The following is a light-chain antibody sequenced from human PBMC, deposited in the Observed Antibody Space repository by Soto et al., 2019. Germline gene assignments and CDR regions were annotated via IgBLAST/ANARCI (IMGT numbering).Light chain of an antibody. Sequence: DIQMTQSPSTLSASVEDRVTITCRASQSISNWLAWYQQKPGKAPRLLIYKTSSLESGVPSRFSGSGSGTEFTLTISSLQPDDFATYYCQQFYTYPTFGQGTRVEIK. V-gene: IGKV1-5*03. CDR2: KTS. J-gene: IGKJ1*01. CDR1: QSISNW. CDR3: QQFYTYPT.